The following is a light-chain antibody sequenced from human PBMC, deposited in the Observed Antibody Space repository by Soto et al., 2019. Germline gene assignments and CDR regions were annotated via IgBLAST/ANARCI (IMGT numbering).Light chain of an antibody. Sequence: EIVLTQSPGTLSLSPGERATLSCRASQSVTSSYLAWYQQKPGQAPRLLIYGASSRATGIPDRFSGSGSGTYFTLTISRLDPEYFAVYYCQQYGSSPLTFGGGTKVEIK. CDR1: QSVTSSY. CDR2: GAS. V-gene: IGKV3-20*01. CDR3: QQYGSSPLT. J-gene: IGKJ4*01.